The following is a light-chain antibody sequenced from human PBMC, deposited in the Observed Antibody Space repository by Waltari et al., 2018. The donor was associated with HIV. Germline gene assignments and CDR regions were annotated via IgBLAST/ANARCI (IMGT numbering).Light chain of an antibody. CDR2: DAS. CDR1: QSVSTY. J-gene: IGKJ2*01. Sequence: EIVLTQSPATLSLSPGERATLSCRAMQSVSTYLAWYQQKPGQAPRLLIYDASNRATGIPARCSGSGSGTDFTLTISSLEPEDFAVYYCQQRTNWPPGYTFGQGTKLEIK. CDR3: QQRTNWPPGYT. V-gene: IGKV3-11*01.